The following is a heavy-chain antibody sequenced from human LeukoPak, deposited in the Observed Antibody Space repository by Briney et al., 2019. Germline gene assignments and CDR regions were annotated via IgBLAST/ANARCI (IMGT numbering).Heavy chain of an antibody. CDR1: GGSFSGYY. V-gene: IGHV4-34*01. CDR2: INHSGST. Sequence: SETLSLTCAVYGGSFSGYYWSWIRQPPGKGLEWIGEINHSGSTNYNPSLKSRVTISVDTSKNQFSLKLSSVTAADTAVYYCACLQRDSSGPDAFDIWGQGTMVTVSS. D-gene: IGHD3-22*01. J-gene: IGHJ3*02. CDR3: ACLQRDSSGPDAFDI.